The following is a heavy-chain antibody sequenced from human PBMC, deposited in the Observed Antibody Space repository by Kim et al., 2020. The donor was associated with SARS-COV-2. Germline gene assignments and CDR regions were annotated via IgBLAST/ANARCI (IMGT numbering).Heavy chain of an antibody. J-gene: IGHJ6*03. V-gene: IGHV3-11*01. Sequence: GGSLRLSCTASGFTFSDYSMNWIRQAPGKGLEWLSYISSSGSTAYYADAVKGRFIISRDNAKNSLYLQMSSLRAEDTAVYYCARVPIALIFGMPIYYLYMEVWGNGTPVAVSS. D-gene: IGHD3-3*01. CDR3: ARVPIALIFGMPIYYLYMEV. CDR2: ISSSGSTA. CDR1: GFTFSDYS.